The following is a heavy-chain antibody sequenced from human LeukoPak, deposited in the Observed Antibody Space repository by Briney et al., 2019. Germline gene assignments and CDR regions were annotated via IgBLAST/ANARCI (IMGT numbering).Heavy chain of an antibody. CDR3: AKTRSSWS. J-gene: IGHJ5*02. V-gene: IGHV3-30*18. CDR2: ISYDGSNK. Sequence: PGGSLRLSCAASGFTFSSYGMHWVRQAPGKGLEWVAVISYDGSNKYYADSVKGRFTISRDNSKNTLYLQMNSLRAEDTAVYYCAKTRSSWSWGQGTLVTVSS. CDR1: GFTFSSYG. D-gene: IGHD6-13*01.